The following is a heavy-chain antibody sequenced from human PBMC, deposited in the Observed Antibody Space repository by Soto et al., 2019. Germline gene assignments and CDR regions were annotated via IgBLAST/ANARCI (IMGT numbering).Heavy chain of an antibody. CDR3: ARAVAPYLGTWFDP. J-gene: IGHJ5*02. CDR1: GGSITSGNSYS. D-gene: IGHD3-16*01. CDR2: ISRSGST. Sequence: PSETLSLTCTVSGGSITSGNSYSWSWIRQPPGKGLEWIGSISRSGSTSYNPSLKGRVTMSVDKSKNQFSLKLSSVTAADTAVFYSARAVAPYLGTWFDPWGQGTLVTVSS. V-gene: IGHV4-30-2*01.